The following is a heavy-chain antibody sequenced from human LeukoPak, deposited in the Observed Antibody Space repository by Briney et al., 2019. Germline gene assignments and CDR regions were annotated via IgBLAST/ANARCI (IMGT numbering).Heavy chain of an antibody. J-gene: IGHJ4*02. CDR2: IIPIFGTA. CDR1: GGTFSSYA. D-gene: IGHD3-10*01. CDR3: ARGSPPRGAHALGDFDY. Sequence: SVKVSCKASGGTFSSYAISWVRQAPGQGLEWMGGIIPIFGTANYAQKFQGRVTITTDESTSTAYMELSSLRSEDTAVYYCARGSPPRGAHALGDFDYWAREPWSPSPQ. V-gene: IGHV1-69*05.